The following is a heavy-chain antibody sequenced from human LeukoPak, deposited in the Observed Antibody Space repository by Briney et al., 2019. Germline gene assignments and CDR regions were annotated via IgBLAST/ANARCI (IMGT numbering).Heavy chain of an antibody. Sequence: ASVKVSCKASGYTFTDYYMHWVRQAPGQGLEWLGWINPNSGGTSYAQKFQGRVTMTRDTSISTAYMEVSRLRSDDTAAYYCATMGATNFDHWGQGTLVTVSS. CDR3: ATMGATNFDH. CDR2: INPNSGGT. CDR1: GYTFTDYY. D-gene: IGHD1-26*01. V-gene: IGHV1-2*02. J-gene: IGHJ4*02.